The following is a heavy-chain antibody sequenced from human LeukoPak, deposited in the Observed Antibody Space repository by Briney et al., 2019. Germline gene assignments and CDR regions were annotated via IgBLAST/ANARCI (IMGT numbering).Heavy chain of an antibody. CDR2: ISSSGGTI. J-gene: IGHJ3*02. Sequence: GGSLRLSSAASGFSFSDNYMSWIRQAPGKGLEWVSYISSSGGTIYYADSVKGRFTISRHNAKNSLYLQMNSLRAEDTAVYYCARGRQNSGTYSDAFDIWGQGTMVTVSS. V-gene: IGHV3-11*04. D-gene: IGHD1-26*01. CDR1: GFSFSDNY. CDR3: ARGRQNSGTYSDAFDI.